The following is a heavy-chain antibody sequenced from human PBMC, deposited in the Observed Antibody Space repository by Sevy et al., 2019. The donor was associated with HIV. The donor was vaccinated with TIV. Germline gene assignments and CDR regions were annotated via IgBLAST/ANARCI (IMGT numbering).Heavy chain of an antibody. V-gene: IGHV3-7*01. CDR1: GFTVSSSY. J-gene: IGHJ6*02. CDR2: IKEDGSIK. CDR3: VRDASSGWATDYNYGMDV. D-gene: IGHD3-22*01. Sequence: GGSLRLSCAASGFTVSSSYMTWVRQPLGKGLEWLAQIKEDGSIKYYVDSVKGRFTISRDNAKNSLYLQLNSLRAEDTAVYYCVRDASSGWATDYNYGMDVWGQGSTVTVSS.